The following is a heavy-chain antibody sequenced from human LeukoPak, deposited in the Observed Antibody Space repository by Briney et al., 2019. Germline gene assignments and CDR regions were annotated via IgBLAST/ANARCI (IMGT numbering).Heavy chain of an antibody. CDR2: ISWNSGSI. V-gene: IGHV3-9*01. Sequence: GGSLRLSCAASGFTFDDYAMHWVRQAPGKGLEWVSGISWNSGSIGYADSVKGRFTISRDNAKNSLYLQMNSLRAEDTAVYYCASAHPGYQLLVWFDPWGQGTLVTVSS. J-gene: IGHJ5*02. CDR3: ASAHPGYQLLVWFDP. CDR1: GFTFDDYA. D-gene: IGHD2-2*01.